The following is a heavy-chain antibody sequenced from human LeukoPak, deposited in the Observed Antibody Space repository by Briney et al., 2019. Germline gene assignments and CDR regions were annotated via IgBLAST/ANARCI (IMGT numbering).Heavy chain of an antibody. CDR2: INPNSGGT. CDR3: ARDHPDIVVVPAAMGF. Sequence: ASVKVSCKASGYTFTGYCMHWVRQAPGQGLEWMGRINPNSGGTNYAQKFQGRVTMTRDTSISTAYMELSRLRSDDTAVYYCARDHPDIVVVPAAMGFWGQGTLVTVPS. J-gene: IGHJ4*02. D-gene: IGHD2-2*01. V-gene: IGHV1-2*06. CDR1: GYTFTGYC.